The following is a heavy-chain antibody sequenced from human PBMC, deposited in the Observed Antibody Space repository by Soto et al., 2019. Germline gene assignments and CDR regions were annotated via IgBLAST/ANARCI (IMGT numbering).Heavy chain of an antibody. CDR2: IRGSGGST. Sequence: GESLRLSCAASGFTFSSYAMSWVRQAPGKGLEWVSAIRGSGGSTYYADSVKGRFTISRDNSKNTLYLQMNSLRAEDTAVYYCAKDEYYYGSGSTPGWFDPWGQGTLVTVSS. D-gene: IGHD3-10*01. CDR3: AKDEYYYGSGSTPGWFDP. CDR1: GFTFSSYA. J-gene: IGHJ5*02. V-gene: IGHV3-23*01.